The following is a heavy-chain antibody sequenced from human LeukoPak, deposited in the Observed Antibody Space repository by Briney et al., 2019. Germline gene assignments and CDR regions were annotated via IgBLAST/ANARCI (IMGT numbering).Heavy chain of an antibody. CDR2: IKSKTDGGTT. D-gene: IGHD3-10*01. CDR1: GFTFSSYA. Sequence: GRSLRLSCAASGFTFSSYAMHWVRQAPGKGLEWVGRIKSKTDGGTTDYAAPVKGRFTISRDDSKNALYLQMNSLKTEDTAVYYCTIAMGPPLGVWGQGTMVTVSS. CDR3: TIAMGPPLGV. J-gene: IGHJ3*01. V-gene: IGHV3-15*01.